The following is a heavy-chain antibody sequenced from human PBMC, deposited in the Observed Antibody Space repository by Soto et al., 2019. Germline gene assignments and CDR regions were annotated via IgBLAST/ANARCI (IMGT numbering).Heavy chain of an antibody. D-gene: IGHD4-17*01. V-gene: IGHV3-7*01. CDR2: IKQDGSDK. J-gene: IGHJ4*02. CDR1: GFMFSNYW. CDR3: ARNRDYAFDY. Sequence: GGSLGLSCAASGFMFSNYWMSWVRQAPGKGLEWVAIIKQDGSDKYYVDSVKGRFTISRDNAKNSLYLQMNSLRIEDAAVYYCARNRDYAFDYWGWGTLVNSPQ.